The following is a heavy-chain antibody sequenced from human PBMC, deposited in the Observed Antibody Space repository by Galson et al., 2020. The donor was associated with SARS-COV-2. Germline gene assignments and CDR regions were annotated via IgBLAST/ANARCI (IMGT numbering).Heavy chain of an antibody. D-gene: IGHD2-15*01. CDR1: GGSISNANYY. J-gene: IGHJ5*02. CDR2: IYYSASP. V-gene: IGHV4-39*01. CDR3: ARQGYCSGGTCYRGVNYFDP. Sequence: SQTLSLTCTVSGGSISNANYYWVWIRQPPGKGLEWIGSIYYSASPYYNPSLKTRVTISVDTSKNQFSLKLHAVTAADTAVYYCARQGYCSGGTCYRGVNYFDPWGQGTLVTVSS.